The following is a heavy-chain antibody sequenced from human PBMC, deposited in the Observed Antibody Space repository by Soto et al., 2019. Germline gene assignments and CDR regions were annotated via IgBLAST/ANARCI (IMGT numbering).Heavy chain of an antibody. Sequence: QVQLQESGPGLVKPSETLSLTCTVSGGSISSYYWSWIRQPPGKGLEWIGYIYYSGSTNYNPSLKSRATISLDTSKTQFALRLSSVTAADTAVYYCARTYGDYVLDYWGQGTLVTVSS. D-gene: IGHD4-17*01. CDR1: GGSISSYY. V-gene: IGHV4-59*01. J-gene: IGHJ4*02. CDR2: IYYSGST. CDR3: ARTYGDYVLDY.